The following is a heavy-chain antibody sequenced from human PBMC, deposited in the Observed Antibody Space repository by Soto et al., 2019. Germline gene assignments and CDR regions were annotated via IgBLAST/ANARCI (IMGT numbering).Heavy chain of an antibody. CDR2: ISSSSSYI. CDR3: ARSDPQQLVGWFDS. Sequence: GGSLRLSCAASGCTFISYSMNWVRQAPGKGLEWVSSISSSSSYIYYADSVKGRFTISRDNAKNSLYLQMNSLRAEDTAVYYCARSDPQQLVGWFDSWGQGTLVTVSS. V-gene: IGHV3-21*01. D-gene: IGHD6-6*01. CDR1: GCTFISYS. J-gene: IGHJ5*01.